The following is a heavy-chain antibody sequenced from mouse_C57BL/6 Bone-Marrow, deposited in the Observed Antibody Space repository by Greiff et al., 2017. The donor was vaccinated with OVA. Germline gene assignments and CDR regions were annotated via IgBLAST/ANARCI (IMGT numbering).Heavy chain of an antibody. CDR1: GYTFTSYW. D-gene: IGHD2-4*01. V-gene: IGHV1-53*01. CDR2: INPSNGGT. Sequence: QVQLQQSGTELVKPGASVKLSCKASGYTFTSYWMHWVKQRPGQGLEWIGNINPSNGGTNYNEKFKSKATLTVDKSSSTAYMQLSSLTSEDSAVYYYACLIYYDYQYYFDYWGQGTTLTVSS. CDR3: ACLIYYDYQYYFDY. J-gene: IGHJ2*01.